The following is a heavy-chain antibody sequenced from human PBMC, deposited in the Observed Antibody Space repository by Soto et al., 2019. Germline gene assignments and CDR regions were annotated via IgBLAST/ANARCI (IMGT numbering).Heavy chain of an antibody. CDR2: VYYTGTT. CDR3: ARHYSSGSRNWFDP. D-gene: IGHD6-19*01. J-gene: IGHJ5*02. V-gene: IGHV4-39*01. CDR1: NFSVLTSIYY. Sequence: PSETLSLTCTVSNFSVLTSIYYWAWIRQPPGKGLEWVGTVYYTGTTYYNPSLQSRVTISIDTSKNQFSLKLSSVTAADTAVFYCARHYSSGSRNWFDPWGQGTLVTVSS.